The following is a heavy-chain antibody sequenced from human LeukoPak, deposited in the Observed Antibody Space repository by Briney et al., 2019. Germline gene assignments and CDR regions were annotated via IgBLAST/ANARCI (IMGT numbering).Heavy chain of an antibody. V-gene: IGHV1-3*01. CDR3: ARGFGNYYDSSGYPWGY. D-gene: IGHD3-22*01. J-gene: IGHJ4*02. CDR1: GYTFTSYA. CDR2: INAGNGNT. Sequence: ASVKVSCKASGYTFTSYAMHWVRQAPGQRLEWMGWINAGNGNTKYSQKFQGRVTITRDTSASTAYMELSSLRSEDTAVYYCARGFGNYYDSSGYPWGYWGQGTLVTVSS.